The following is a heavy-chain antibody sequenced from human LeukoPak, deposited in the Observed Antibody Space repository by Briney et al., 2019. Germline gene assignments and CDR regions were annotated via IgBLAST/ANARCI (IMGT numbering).Heavy chain of an antibody. J-gene: IGHJ4*02. Sequence: GGSLRLSCAASGFTFRGYAMSWVRQAPGKGLEWVSGISDSGGSTYYADSVKGRFTISRDNSKNTLYLQMHSLRADGTAVYYCAKDRVRIAATGVDYWGQGTLVTVSS. D-gene: IGHD6-6*01. CDR3: AKDRVRIAATGVDY. CDR1: GFTFRGYA. CDR2: ISDSGGST. V-gene: IGHV3-23*01.